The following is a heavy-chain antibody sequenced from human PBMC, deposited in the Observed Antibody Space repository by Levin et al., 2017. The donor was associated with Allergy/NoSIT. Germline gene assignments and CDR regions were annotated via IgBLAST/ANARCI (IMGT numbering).Heavy chain of an antibody. J-gene: IGHJ4*02. CDR1: GFTFSSYS. D-gene: IGHD5/OR15-5a*01. CDR2: ISSSSSYI. CDR3: AREARYGVFEGHNPFDY. Sequence: SGGSLRLSCAASGFTFSSYSMNWVRQAPGKGLEWVSSISSSSSYIYYADSVKGRFTISRDNAKNSLYLQMNSLRAEDTAVYYCAREARYGVFEGHNPFDYWGQGTLVTVSS. V-gene: IGHV3-21*01.